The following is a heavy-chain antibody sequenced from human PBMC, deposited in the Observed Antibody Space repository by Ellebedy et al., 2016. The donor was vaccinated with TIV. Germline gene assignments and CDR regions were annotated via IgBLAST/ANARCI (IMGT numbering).Heavy chain of an antibody. CDR1: GFTFSNYA. V-gene: IGHV3-23*01. CDR3: AKELVSRDSLTFDY. D-gene: IGHD3-9*01. J-gene: IGHJ4*02. Sequence: GESLKISCAASGFTFSNYAMAWVRQAPGKGLEWVSAIGPRSDYKFYADSVKGRITISRDNSENTLFLQMPSLRGEDTAVYYCAKELVSRDSLTFDYWGQGVLVTVSS. CDR2: IGPRSDYK.